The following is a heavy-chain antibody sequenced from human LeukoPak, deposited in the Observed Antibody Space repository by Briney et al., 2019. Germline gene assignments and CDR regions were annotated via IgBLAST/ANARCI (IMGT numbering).Heavy chain of an antibody. Sequence: SGTLSLTCAVSGGSISSSNWWSWVRQPPGKGLEWIGEIYHSGSTNYNPSLKSRVTISVDKSKNQFSLKLSSVTAADTAVYYCATNQQWLSQMGLSYWGQGTLVTVSS. D-gene: IGHD6-19*01. CDR2: IYHSGST. CDR1: GGSISSSNW. J-gene: IGHJ4*02. V-gene: IGHV4-4*02. CDR3: ATNQQWLSQMGLSY.